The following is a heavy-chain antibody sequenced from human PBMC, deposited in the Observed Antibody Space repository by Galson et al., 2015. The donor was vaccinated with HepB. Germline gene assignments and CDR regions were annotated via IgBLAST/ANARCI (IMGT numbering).Heavy chain of an antibody. J-gene: IGHJ4*02. Sequence: LVWVSRINSDGRTTGYADSVKGRFTISRDNAKNTLYLQMDSLRAEDTAVYYCARAWVTRSSFDYWGQGTLVTVSP. D-gene: IGHD2-21*02. V-gene: IGHV3-74*01. CDR2: INSDGRTT. CDR3: ARAWVTRSSFDY.